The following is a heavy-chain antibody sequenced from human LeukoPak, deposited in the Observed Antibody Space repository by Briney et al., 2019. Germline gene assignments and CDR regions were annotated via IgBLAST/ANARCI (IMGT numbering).Heavy chain of an antibody. V-gene: IGHV3-30*18. D-gene: IGHD6-19*01. Sequence: GGSLRLSCAASGYPFSGSVIHWVREAPGKGLEWVAFVSHEGTSKFYAESVKGRFGISRDNSKSTTYLQMNGLRPDDTAVYYCAKTTGGWPRFFDHWGQGTLVAVSS. J-gene: IGHJ4*02. CDR1: GYPFSGSV. CDR3: AKTTGGWPRFFDH. CDR2: VSHEGTSK.